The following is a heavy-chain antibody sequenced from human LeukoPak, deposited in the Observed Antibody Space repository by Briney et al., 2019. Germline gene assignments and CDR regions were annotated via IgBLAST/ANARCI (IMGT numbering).Heavy chain of an antibody. Sequence: GASVKASCKVSGYTLTELSMHWVRQAPGQGLEWLGKIIPISGTTNYAQKFQGRVTFTADESTSTACMELSSLRSEDTALYYCARKLRLGGNWFDPWGQGTLVTVSS. CDR1: GYTLTELS. D-gene: IGHD1-26*01. J-gene: IGHJ5*02. CDR2: IIPISGTT. CDR3: ARKLRLGGNWFDP. V-gene: IGHV1-69*13.